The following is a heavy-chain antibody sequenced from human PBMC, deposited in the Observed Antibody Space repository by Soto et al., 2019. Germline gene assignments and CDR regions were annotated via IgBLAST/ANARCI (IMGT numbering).Heavy chain of an antibody. CDR2: ISYDGSNK. CDR3: ARGRHTITNSGSYSDAFDI. J-gene: IGHJ3*02. V-gene: IGHV3-30-3*01. D-gene: IGHD1-26*01. Sequence: PGGSLRHSGSDSECTFSGYGMHWDRQAPGKGLEWVAVISYDGSNKYYADSVKGRFTISRDNSKNTLYLQMNSLRAEDTAVYYYARGRHTITNSGSYSDAFDIWGQGTMVTVSS. CDR1: ECTFSGYG.